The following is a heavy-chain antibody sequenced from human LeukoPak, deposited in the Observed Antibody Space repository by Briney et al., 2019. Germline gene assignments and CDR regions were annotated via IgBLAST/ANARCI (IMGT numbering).Heavy chain of an antibody. D-gene: IGHD2-15*01. V-gene: IGHV4-34*01. CDR3: ARRLVVAPYFDC. J-gene: IGHJ4*02. CDR2: INHSGST. CDR1: GGSFSGYY. Sequence: SETLSLTCAVYGGSFSGYYWSWIRQPPGKGLEWIGEINHSGSTNYNPSLKSRVTISVDTSKNRFSLKLSSVTAADTAVYYCARRLVVAPYFDCWGQGTLVTVSS.